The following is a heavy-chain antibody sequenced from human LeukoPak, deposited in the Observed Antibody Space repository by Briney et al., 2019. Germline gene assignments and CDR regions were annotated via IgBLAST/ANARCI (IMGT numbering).Heavy chain of an antibody. V-gene: IGHV4-59*01. D-gene: IGHD3-22*01. CDR1: GGSISSYY. CDR2: IYYSGST. J-gene: IGHJ4*02. CDR3: ARVELGSSGYYYFDY. Sequence: SETLSLTCTVSGGSISSYYWSWIRQPPGKGLEWIGYIYYSGSTNYNPSLKSRVTISVDTSKNQFSLKLSSVTAADTAVYYCARVELGSSGYYYFDYWGQGTLVTVSS.